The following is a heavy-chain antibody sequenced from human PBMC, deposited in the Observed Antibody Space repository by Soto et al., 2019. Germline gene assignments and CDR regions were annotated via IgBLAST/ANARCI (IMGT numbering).Heavy chain of an antibody. CDR1: GGSISSGDYY. CDR3: ARLIGDSWLDS. Sequence: ASETLSLTCTVSGGSISSGDYYWSWIRQPPGKGLECIGYIYYSGSTYYNPSLKSRVTISVDTSKNQFSLQLNSVTPDDTAVYYCARLIGDSWLDSWGQGTLVTVSS. J-gene: IGHJ5*01. V-gene: IGHV4-30-4*01. CDR2: IYYSGST. D-gene: IGHD2-8*01.